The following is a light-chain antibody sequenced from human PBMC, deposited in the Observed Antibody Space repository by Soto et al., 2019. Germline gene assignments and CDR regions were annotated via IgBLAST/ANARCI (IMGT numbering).Light chain of an antibody. V-gene: IGLV1-40*01. CDR3: QSYDTSLSGSYV. CDR2: DNN. CDR1: SFDIGAGYD. Sequence: QSVLTQPPSVSGAPGQRVTISCTGSSFDIGAGYDVHWFQQLPGTAPKLLIYDNNNRPSGVPDRFSGSKSGTSASLATTGLQAGDEADYYCQSYDTSLSGSYVFGTGTKVTVL. J-gene: IGLJ1*01.